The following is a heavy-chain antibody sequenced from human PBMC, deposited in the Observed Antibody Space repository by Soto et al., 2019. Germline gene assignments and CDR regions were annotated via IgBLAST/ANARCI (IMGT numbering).Heavy chain of an antibody. CDR2: MRPDSGGA. CDR1: RYTFTGYY. D-gene: IGHD3-16*01. CDR3: ARDPHEGVYDY. V-gene: IGHV1-2*02. Sequence: ASVKVSCKASRYTFTGYYLHWIRQAPGQGLQWMGWMRPDSGGANYAQKFQGRVSMTRDTSTSTFYMELSRLASDDTAVYYCARDPHEGVYDYWGQGTQVTVSS. J-gene: IGHJ4*02.